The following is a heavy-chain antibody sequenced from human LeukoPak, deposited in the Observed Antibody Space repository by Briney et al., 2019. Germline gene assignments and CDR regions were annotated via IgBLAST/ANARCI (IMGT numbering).Heavy chain of an antibody. Sequence: GGSLRLSCAASGFTFSRYAMHWVRQAPGKGLEWVAVIPYDGSNKYYTDSVKGRFTISRDNSKNTLYLQMNSLRGEDTAVYYCARDLGYCSSTNCPHPSYYFDYWGQGTLVTVSS. CDR3: ARDLGYCSSTNCPHPSYYFDY. D-gene: IGHD2-2*01. V-gene: IGHV3-30*04. CDR2: IPYDGSNK. CDR1: GFTFSRYA. J-gene: IGHJ4*02.